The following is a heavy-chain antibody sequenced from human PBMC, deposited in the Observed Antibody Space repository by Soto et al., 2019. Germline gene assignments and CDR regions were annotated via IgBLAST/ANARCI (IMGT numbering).Heavy chain of an antibody. CDR2: ISYDGSNK. V-gene: IGHV3-30*18. J-gene: IGHJ4*02. CDR3: AKALPGVVVVAATPDY. D-gene: IGHD2-15*01. Sequence: QVHLVESGGGVVQPGRSLRLSCAASGFTFSSYGMHWVRQAPGKGLEWVAVISYDGSNKYYADSVKGRFTISRDNSKNTLYLQMNSLRAEDTAVYYCAKALPGVVVVAATPDYWGQGTLVTVSS. CDR1: GFTFSSYG.